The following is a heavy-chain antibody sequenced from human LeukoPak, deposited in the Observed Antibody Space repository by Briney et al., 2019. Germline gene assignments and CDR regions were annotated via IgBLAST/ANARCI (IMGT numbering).Heavy chain of an antibody. D-gene: IGHD5-18*01. CDR1: GYTFTGYY. Sequence: ASVKVSCKASGYTFTGYYMHWVRQAPGQGLEWMGWINPNSGGTNYAQKFQGRVTMTRDTSISTAYMELSRLRSDDTAVYYCARGLVAVPARIENVYVDTAMDGDYWGQGTLVTVSS. J-gene: IGHJ4*02. CDR2: INPNSGGT. CDR3: ARGLVAVPARIENVYVDTAMDGDY. V-gene: IGHV1-2*02.